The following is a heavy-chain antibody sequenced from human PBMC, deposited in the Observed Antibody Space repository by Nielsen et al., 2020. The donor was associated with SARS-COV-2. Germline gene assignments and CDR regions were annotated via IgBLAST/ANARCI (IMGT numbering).Heavy chain of an antibody. D-gene: IGHD5-24*01. Sequence: SETLSLTCIVSGGSISTGSHYWSWIRQPPGKPLEWIGYIYSSGSTTYNPSLKSRVTISVDTSKNQLSLKVNSVTAADTAVYYCVRIDMATISVDYWGRGTLVTVSS. CDR1: GGSISTGSHY. CDR2: IYSSGST. J-gene: IGHJ4*02. V-gene: IGHV4-61*01. CDR3: VRIDMATISVDY.